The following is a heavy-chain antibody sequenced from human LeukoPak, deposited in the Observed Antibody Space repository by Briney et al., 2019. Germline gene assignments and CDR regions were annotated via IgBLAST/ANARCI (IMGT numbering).Heavy chain of an antibody. CDR3: AGGIVGATIFDY. V-gene: IGHV4-4*07. CDR1: GGSISSYH. CDR2: IYTSGST. D-gene: IGHD1-26*01. J-gene: IGHJ4*02. Sequence: SETLSLTCTVSGGSISSYHWSWIRQPAGKGLEWIGRIYTSGSTNYNPSLKSRVTMSVDTSKNQFSLKLSSVTAADTAVYYCAGGIVGATIFDYWGQGTLVTVSS.